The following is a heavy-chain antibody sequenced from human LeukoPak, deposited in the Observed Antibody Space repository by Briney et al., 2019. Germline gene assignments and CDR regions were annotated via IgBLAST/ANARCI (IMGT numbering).Heavy chain of an antibody. D-gene: IGHD6-25*01. CDR3: TRAAEQRPIDY. CDR1: GFALSDYW. Sequence: GGSLRLSCAASGFALSDYWMPWVRHAPGKALVWVSRINSEGGLISYAGSVKGRFTIYRDNAKNTLYLQMNSLTAEDTAMYYCTRAAEQRPIDYWGQGTLVTVSS. J-gene: IGHJ4*02. V-gene: IGHV3-74*01. CDR2: INSEGGLI.